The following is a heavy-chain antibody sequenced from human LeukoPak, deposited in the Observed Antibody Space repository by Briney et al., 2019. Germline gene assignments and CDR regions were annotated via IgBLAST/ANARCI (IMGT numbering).Heavy chain of an antibody. CDR2: IKSKAGGETI. J-gene: IGHJ4*02. CDR1: GFTFTNAW. Sequence: GGSLRLSCAASGFTFTNAWMNWVRQAPGKGLEWVGRIKSKAGGETIDYAAPVKGRFTFSRDDSKNMLYLQMNSLKSEDTAVYYCSTLTSRGLSDSWGQGTLVTVSS. V-gene: IGHV3-15*07. CDR3: STLTSRGLSDS. D-gene: IGHD1-20*01.